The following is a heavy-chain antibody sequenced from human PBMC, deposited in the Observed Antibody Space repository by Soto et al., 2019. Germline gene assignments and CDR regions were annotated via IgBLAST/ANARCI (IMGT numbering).Heavy chain of an antibody. CDR1: GFTFGNYA. CDR2: IAGAGGHGGT. Sequence: EVQLLEAGGGLVQPGGSLRLSCAASGFTFGNYAMSWVRQAPGKGLEWVSAIAGAGGHGGTYHADSVKGRFTISRDNAKNTLYLQMSSLRAEDTATYYCAKAPLGYSSGAICYPLDYWGQGTLVTVSS. D-gene: IGHD2-15*01. V-gene: IGHV3-23*01. CDR3: AKAPLGYSSGAICYPLDY. J-gene: IGHJ4*02.